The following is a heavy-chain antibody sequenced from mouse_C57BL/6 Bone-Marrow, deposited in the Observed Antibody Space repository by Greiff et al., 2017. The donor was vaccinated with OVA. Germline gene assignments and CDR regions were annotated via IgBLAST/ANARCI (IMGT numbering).Heavy chain of an antibody. CDR2: IYPRSGNT. D-gene: IGHD1-1*01. CDR3: ANYYGSSFFDY. J-gene: IGHJ2*01. Sequence: QVQLKESGAELARPGASVKLSCKASGYTFTSYGISWVKQRPGQGLEWIGEIYPRSGNTYYNEKFKGKATLTADKSSSTAYMELRSLTSEDSAVYFCANYYGSSFFDYWGQGTTLTVSS. CDR1: GYTFTSYG. V-gene: IGHV1-81*01.